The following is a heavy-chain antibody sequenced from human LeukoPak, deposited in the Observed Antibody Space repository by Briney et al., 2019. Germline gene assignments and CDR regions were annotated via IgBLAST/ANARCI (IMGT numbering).Heavy chain of an antibody. Sequence: SETLSLTCTVSGGSISSYYWGWLRQPPGKGLEWIGSIYYSGSTYYNPSLKSRVTISVDTSKNQFSLKLSSVTAADTAVYYCARLTTSSSWFVGSYFDYWGQGTLVTVSS. D-gene: IGHD6-13*01. J-gene: IGHJ4*02. CDR3: ARLTTSSSWFVGSYFDY. V-gene: IGHV4-39*01. CDR1: GGSISSYY. CDR2: IYYSGST.